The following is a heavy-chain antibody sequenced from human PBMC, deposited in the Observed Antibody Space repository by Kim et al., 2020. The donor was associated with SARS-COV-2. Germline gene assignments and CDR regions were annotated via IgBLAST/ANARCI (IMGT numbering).Heavy chain of an antibody. CDR3: PRGPGYSSSWFGARNWFDP. D-gene: IGHD6-13*01. CDR1: GGSFSGYY. Sequence: SETLSLTCAVYGGSFSGYYWSWIRQPPGKGLEWIGEIIHSGSTNYNPSLKSRVTISVDTSKNQFSLTLSSVTAADTAVNYCPRGPGYSSSWFGARNWFDP. V-gene: IGHV4-34*01. CDR2: IIHSGST. J-gene: IGHJ5*02.